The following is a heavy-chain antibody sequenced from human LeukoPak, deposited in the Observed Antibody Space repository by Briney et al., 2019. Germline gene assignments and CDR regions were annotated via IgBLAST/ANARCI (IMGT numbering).Heavy chain of an antibody. Sequence: GGSLRLSCAASGFTFSSYAMSWVRQAPGKGLEWVSAISGSGGSTYYADSVKGRFTISRDNSKNTLYLQMNSLRAEDTVVYYCAKGTITIFGVVISRRRFDWFDPWGQGTLVTVSS. D-gene: IGHD3-3*01. CDR3: AKGTITIFGVVISRRRFDWFDP. V-gene: IGHV3-23*01. CDR1: GFTFSSYA. CDR2: ISGSGGST. J-gene: IGHJ5*02.